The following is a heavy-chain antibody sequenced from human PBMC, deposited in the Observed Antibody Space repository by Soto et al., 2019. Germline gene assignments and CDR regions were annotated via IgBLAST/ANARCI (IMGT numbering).Heavy chain of an antibody. V-gene: IGHV3-30-3*01. CDR3: ARARKTYYDFWSGYLTGY. CDR2: ISSDGSNK. Sequence: PGGSLRLSCAASEFTFSDYAIYWVRQAPGKGLEWVALISSDGSNKYYADSVKGRFTISRDNSRNTLYLQMNSLRAEDTAVYYCARARKTYYDFWSGYLTGYWGQGTLVTVSS. CDR1: EFTFSDYA. D-gene: IGHD3-3*01. J-gene: IGHJ4*02.